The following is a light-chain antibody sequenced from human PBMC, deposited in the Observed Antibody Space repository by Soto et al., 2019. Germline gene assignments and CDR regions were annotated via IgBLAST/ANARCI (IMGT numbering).Light chain of an antibody. CDR2: DAS. CDR1: QDISNY. Sequence: DIQMTQSPSSLSASVGDRVTITCQASQDISNYLNWYQQKPGKAPTLLIYDASNLETGVTSSFSGSGYGTDFTFTINSLQPEDIAKYYCQQYQHNLLSFGGGTKVVIK. J-gene: IGKJ4*02. CDR3: QQYQHNLLS. V-gene: IGKV1-33*01.